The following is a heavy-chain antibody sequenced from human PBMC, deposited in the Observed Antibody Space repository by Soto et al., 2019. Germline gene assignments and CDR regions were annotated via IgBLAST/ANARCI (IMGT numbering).Heavy chain of an antibody. Sequence: ASVKVSCKASGYTFTSYGISWVRQAPGQGLEWMGWISAYNGNTNYAQKPQGRVTMTTDTSTSTAYMELRSLRSDDTAVYYCARASGGAYCGGDCYPYYYYGMDVWGQGTTVTSP. V-gene: IGHV1-18*04. J-gene: IGHJ6*02. D-gene: IGHD2-21*02. CDR1: GYTFTSYG. CDR3: ARASGGAYCGGDCYPYYYYGMDV. CDR2: ISAYNGNT.